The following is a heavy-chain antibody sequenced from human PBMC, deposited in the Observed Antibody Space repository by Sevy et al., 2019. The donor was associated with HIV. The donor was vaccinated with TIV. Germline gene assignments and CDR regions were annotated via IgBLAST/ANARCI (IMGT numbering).Heavy chain of an antibody. CDR3: ARDAYDYGDYGVGEGYYYMDV. V-gene: IGHV1-46*01. D-gene: IGHD4-17*01. Sequence: ASVKVSCKASGYTFTSYYMHWVRQAPGQGLEWMGIINPSGGSISYAQKFQGRVTMTRDTSTSTVYMELSSLRSEDTAVYYCARDAYDYGDYGVGEGYYYMDVWGKGTTVTVSS. CDR1: GYTFTSYY. CDR2: INPSGGSI. J-gene: IGHJ6*03.